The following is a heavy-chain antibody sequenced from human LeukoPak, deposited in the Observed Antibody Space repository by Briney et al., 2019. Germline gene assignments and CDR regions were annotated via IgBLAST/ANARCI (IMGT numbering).Heavy chain of an antibody. D-gene: IGHD1-20*01. V-gene: IGHV4-59*01. Sequence: PSETLSLTCTVSGGSISSYYWSWIRQPPGKGLEWIGYIYYSGSTNYNPSLKSRVTISVDTSKNQFSLKLSSVTAADTAVYYCARDRPDGITGTRGPYGMAVWGKGTTVTVSS. CDR2: IYYSGST. CDR3: ARDRPDGITGTRGPYGMAV. CDR1: GGSISSYY. J-gene: IGHJ6*04.